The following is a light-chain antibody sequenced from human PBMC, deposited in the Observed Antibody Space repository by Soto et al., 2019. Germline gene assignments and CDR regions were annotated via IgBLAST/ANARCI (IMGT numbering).Light chain of an antibody. CDR3: QQYDNLPMYT. J-gene: IGKJ2*01. CDR2: HAS. Sequence: DIQMTQSPSSLSASVGDRVTITCQASQDISNRLNWYQQKTGQAPKSLIYHASKLETGVPSRFSGSGSGTDFSFTISSLQPEDIATYYCQQYDNLPMYTFGQGTKLEIK. CDR1: QDISNR. V-gene: IGKV1-33*01.